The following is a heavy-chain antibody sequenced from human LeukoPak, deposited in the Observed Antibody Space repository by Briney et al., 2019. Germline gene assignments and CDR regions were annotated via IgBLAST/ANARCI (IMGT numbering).Heavy chain of an antibody. V-gene: IGHV1-69*04. J-gene: IGHJ5*02. CDR1: GGTFSSYA. Sequence: SVKVSCKASGGTFSSYAISWVRQAPGQGLEWMGRIIPILGIANYAQKFQGRVTITADKSTSTAYMELSSLRSEDTAVYYCARHNTMMVFDPWGQGTLVTVSS. D-gene: IGHD3-22*01. CDR2: IIPILGIA. CDR3: ARHNTMMVFDP.